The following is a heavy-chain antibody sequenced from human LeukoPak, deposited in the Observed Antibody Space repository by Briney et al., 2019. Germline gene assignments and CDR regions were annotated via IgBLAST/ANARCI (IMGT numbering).Heavy chain of an antibody. CDR3: AKGLGDYDDFRLGY. CDR1: VFTFSTYG. CDR2: IPSDGSDN. Sequence: GGSLRLSCAASVFTFSTYGFHWVRQAPGKGLEWVAFIPSDGSDNYYANSVKGRFTISRDNSKNTPYLQMNSLRSEDTAVYYCAKGLGDYDDFRLGYWGQGTLVTVSS. J-gene: IGHJ4*02. D-gene: IGHD4-17*01. V-gene: IGHV3-30*02.